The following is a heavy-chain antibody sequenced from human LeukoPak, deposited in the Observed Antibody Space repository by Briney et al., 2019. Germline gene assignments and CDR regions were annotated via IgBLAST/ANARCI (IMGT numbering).Heavy chain of an antibody. CDR3: ARAVGPFDF. CDR1: GFIFSTYG. Sequence: PGGSLRLSCAASGFIFSTYGMHWVRQAPGKGLEWVAVIWGDGSIKYYGDSVKGRFTISRDNSNNMLYLQVNSLRGEDTAVYYCARAVGPFDFWGQGTMLIVSS. V-gene: IGHV3-33*01. J-gene: IGHJ3*01. CDR2: IWGDGSIK.